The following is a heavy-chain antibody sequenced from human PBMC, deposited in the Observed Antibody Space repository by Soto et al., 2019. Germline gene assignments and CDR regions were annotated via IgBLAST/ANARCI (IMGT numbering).Heavy chain of an antibody. V-gene: IGHV1-18*01. Sequence: ASVKVSCKASGYTFSSIGISWVRQAPGQGLEWMGWIRPHNGNTYYAQRLQGRITMTTDTSTSTAYMELRSLGSDDTAAYYCARDLDGSGNYYTDYWGQGTLVTVSS. CDR2: IRPHNGNT. CDR1: GYTFSSIG. J-gene: IGHJ4*02. D-gene: IGHD3-10*01. CDR3: ARDLDGSGNYYTDY.